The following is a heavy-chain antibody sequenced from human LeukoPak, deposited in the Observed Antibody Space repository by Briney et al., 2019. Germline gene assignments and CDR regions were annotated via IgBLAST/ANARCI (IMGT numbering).Heavy chain of an antibody. V-gene: IGHV3-9*01. Sequence: GGSLRLSCAASGFTFDDYAMHWVRQAPGKGLEWVSGISWNSGSIGYADSVKGRLTISRDNAKNSLYLQMNSLRAEDTALYYCAKDPAAMGEYFQHWGQGTLVTVSS. J-gene: IGHJ1*01. D-gene: IGHD2-2*01. CDR2: ISWNSGSI. CDR3: AKDPAAMGEYFQH. CDR1: GFTFDDYA.